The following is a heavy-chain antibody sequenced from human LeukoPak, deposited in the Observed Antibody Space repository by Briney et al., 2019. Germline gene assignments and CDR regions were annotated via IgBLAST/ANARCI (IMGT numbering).Heavy chain of an antibody. Sequence: GGSLRLSCAASGFTFSSYSMNWVRQAPGKGLEWVSSISSSSSYIYYADSVKGRFTISRDNAKNSLYLQMNSLRVEDTAVYYCARDDGEYQPYYMDVWGKGTTVTISS. V-gene: IGHV3-21*01. CDR3: ARDDGEYQPYYMDV. CDR2: ISSSSSYI. J-gene: IGHJ6*03. CDR1: GFTFSSYS. D-gene: IGHD2-2*01.